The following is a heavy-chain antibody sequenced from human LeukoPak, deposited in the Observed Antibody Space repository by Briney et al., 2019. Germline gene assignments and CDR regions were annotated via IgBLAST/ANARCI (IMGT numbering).Heavy chain of an antibody. J-gene: IGHJ4*02. CDR1: GGTFSSYA. CDR3: ARETRGFGEFHLFDY. V-gene: IGHV1-69*04. D-gene: IGHD3-10*01. CDR2: IIPILGIA. Sequence: SVKVSCKASGGTFSSYAISWVRQAPGQGLEWMGRIIPILGIANYAQKLQGRVTITADKSTSTAYMELSSLRSEDTAVYYCARETRGFGEFHLFDYWGQGTLVTVSS.